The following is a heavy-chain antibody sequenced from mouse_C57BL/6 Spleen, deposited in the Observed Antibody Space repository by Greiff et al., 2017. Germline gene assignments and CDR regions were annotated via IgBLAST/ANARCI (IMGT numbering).Heavy chain of an antibody. Sequence: EVKLVESGGDLVKPGGSLKLSCAASGFTFSSYGMSWVRQTPDKRLEWVATISSGGSYTYYPDSVKGRITISRDNAKNTLYLQMSTLKSEDTAMYYCARQDDYDYWGQGTTLTVSS. V-gene: IGHV5-6*01. CDR2: ISSGGSYT. CDR3: ARQDDYDY. CDR1: GFTFSSYG. J-gene: IGHJ2*01. D-gene: IGHD2-4*01.